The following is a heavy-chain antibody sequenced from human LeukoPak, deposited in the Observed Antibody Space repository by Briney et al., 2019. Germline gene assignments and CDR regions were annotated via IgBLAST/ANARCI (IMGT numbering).Heavy chain of an antibody. J-gene: IGHJ4*02. CDR2: INAGNGNT. CDR1: GYTFTSYA. Sequence: GASVKVSCKASGYTFTSYAMHWVRQAPGPRLEWMGWINAGNGNTKYSQKFQGRVTITRDTSASTAYMELSSLRSEDTAVYYCARDIVRDSGYDFFYWGQGTLVTVSS. D-gene: IGHD5-12*01. V-gene: IGHV1-3*01. CDR3: ARDIVRDSGYDFFY.